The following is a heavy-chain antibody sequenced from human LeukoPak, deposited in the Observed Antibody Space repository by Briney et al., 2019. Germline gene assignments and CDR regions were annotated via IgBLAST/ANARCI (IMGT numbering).Heavy chain of an antibody. CDR2: ISYGGSNK. CDR1: GFTFSSYA. Sequence: GRSLRLSCAASGFTFSSYAMHWVRQAPGKGLEWVAVISYGGSNKYYADSVKGRFTISRDNSKNTLYLQMNSLRAEDTAVYYCARPLNYDILTGYLDYWGQGTLVTVSS. J-gene: IGHJ4*02. D-gene: IGHD3-9*01. V-gene: IGHV3-30*04. CDR3: ARPLNYDILTGYLDY.